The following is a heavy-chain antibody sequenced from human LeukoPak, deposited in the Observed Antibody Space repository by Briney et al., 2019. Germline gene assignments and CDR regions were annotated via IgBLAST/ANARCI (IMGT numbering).Heavy chain of an antibody. CDR3: ARDLFDSSGYFDAFDI. V-gene: IGHV4-59*01. J-gene: IGHJ3*02. Sequence: SETLSLTCTVSGGSISSYYWSWIRQPPGKGLEWIEYIYYSGSTNYNPSLKSRVTISVDTSKNQFSLKLSSVTAADTAVYYCARDLFDSSGYFDAFDIWGQGTMVTVSS. D-gene: IGHD3-22*01. CDR2: IYYSGST. CDR1: GGSISSYY.